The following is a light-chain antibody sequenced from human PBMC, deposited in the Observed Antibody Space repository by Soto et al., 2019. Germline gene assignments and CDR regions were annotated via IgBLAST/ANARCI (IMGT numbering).Light chain of an antibody. J-gene: IGLJ2*01. CDR1: TGAATSGYY. V-gene: IGLV7-43*01. CDR3: LLYYGGAVV. CDR2: GTS. Sequence: QAVVTQEPSLTVSPGGTVTLTCASSTGAATSGYYPNWFQQKPGQAPRALIYGTSNKHSWTPARFSGSLLGGKAVLTLSGVQADDEAEYYCLLYYGGAVVFGGGTKLTVL.